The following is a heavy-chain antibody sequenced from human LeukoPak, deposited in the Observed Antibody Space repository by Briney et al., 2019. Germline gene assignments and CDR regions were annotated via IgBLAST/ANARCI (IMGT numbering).Heavy chain of an antibody. J-gene: IGHJ6*03. CDR1: GDSISSGDYY. Sequence: HPSQTLSLTCTVSGDSISSGDYYWSWIRQPAGKGLEWIGRISSSGSTNYNPSLKSRVTISVDTSKNQFSLRLSSVTAADTAVYYCARDWGVSARPGYMDVWGKGTTVTVSS. CDR2: ISSSGST. D-gene: IGHD6-6*01. V-gene: IGHV4-61*02. CDR3: ARDWGVSARPGYMDV.